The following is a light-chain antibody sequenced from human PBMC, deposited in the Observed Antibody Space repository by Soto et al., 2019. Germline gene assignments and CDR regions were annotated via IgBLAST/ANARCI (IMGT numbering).Light chain of an antibody. Sequence: QSVLTQPASVSGSPGQSITLSCTGTSSNVGAYDVVSWYQHSPGKAPKLVTFDVTHRPPGISDRFSGSKSANTASLTIAGLQAEDEAFYYCTSDTIMSTLVFGGGTKLTVL. V-gene: IGLV2-14*01. CDR3: TSDTIMSTLV. CDR1: SSNVGAYDV. CDR2: DVT. J-gene: IGLJ2*01.